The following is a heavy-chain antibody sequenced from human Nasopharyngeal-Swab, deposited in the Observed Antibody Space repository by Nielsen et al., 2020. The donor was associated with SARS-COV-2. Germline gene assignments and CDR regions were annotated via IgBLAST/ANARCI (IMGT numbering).Heavy chain of an antibody. CDR1: GFTFSSYG. J-gene: IGHJ4*02. CDR3: AREYSSGWYIFDY. D-gene: IGHD6-19*01. Sequence: GESLKISCAASGFTFSSYGMHWVRQAPGKGLEWVAVIWYDGSNKYYADSVKGRFTISRDNSKNTLYLQMNSLRAEDTAVYYYAREYSSGWYIFDYWGQGTLVTVSS. CDR2: IWYDGSNK. V-gene: IGHV3-33*01.